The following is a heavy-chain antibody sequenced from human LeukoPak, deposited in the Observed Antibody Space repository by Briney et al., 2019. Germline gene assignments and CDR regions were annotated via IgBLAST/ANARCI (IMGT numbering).Heavy chain of an antibody. V-gene: IGHV3-33*01. CDR1: GFTFSSYG. Sequence: PGGSLRLSCAASGFTFSSYGTHWVRQAPGKGLEWVALIWYDGNNKYYADSVKGRFTISRDNSKNTLYLQLNSLRAEDTAVYYCARQHCSGGDCYFFDWGQGTLVTVSS. J-gene: IGHJ4*02. D-gene: IGHD2-15*01. CDR3: ARQHCSGGDCYFFD. CDR2: IWYDGNNK.